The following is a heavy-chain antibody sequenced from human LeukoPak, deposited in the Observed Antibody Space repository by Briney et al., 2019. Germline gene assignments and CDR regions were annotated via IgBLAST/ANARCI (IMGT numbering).Heavy chain of an antibody. D-gene: IGHD3-3*01. CDR2: ISSGATNK. CDR3: ARDGPHYDIDY. J-gene: IGHJ4*02. Sequence: GSLRLSCAASGFTFRRYGMHWFRQAPGKGLEWVAFISSGATNKYYADSVKGRFTISREDSKNMLYLQVNSLRAEDTGVYYCARDGPHYDIDYWGQGTLVTVS. CDR1: GFTFRRYG. V-gene: IGHV3-33*05.